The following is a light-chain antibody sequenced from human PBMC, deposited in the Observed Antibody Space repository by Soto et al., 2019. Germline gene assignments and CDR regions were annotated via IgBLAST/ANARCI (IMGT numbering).Light chain of an antibody. CDR2: VAS. Sequence: EIVMTQSPATRSVSPGERATLSCRASQSVSSNLAWYQQKTGQAHRRLIYVASTRATGIPARFSGSGSGTDVTLNIRSLQSEDFAVSYCQQYTTWPRTFGQGTKVAIK. J-gene: IGKJ1*01. CDR1: QSVSSN. V-gene: IGKV3-15*01. CDR3: QQYTTWPRT.